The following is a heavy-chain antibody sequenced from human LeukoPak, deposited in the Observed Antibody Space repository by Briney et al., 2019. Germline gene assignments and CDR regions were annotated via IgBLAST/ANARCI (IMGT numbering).Heavy chain of an antibody. CDR1: GGSISSYY. CDR3: ARGDSSGPQGAFDI. Sequence: PSETLSLTCTVSGGSISSYYWSWLRQPPGKGLEWIGYIYYSGSTNYNPSLKSRVTISVDTSKNQFSLKLSSVTAADTAVYYCARGDSSGPQGAFDIWGQGTMVTVSS. J-gene: IGHJ3*02. CDR2: IYYSGST. D-gene: IGHD3-22*01. V-gene: IGHV4-59*01.